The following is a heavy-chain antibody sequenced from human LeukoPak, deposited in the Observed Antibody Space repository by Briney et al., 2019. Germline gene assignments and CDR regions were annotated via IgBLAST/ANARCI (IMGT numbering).Heavy chain of an antibody. V-gene: IGHV3-74*01. CDR1: GFTFSSHW. CDR3: ARDLFFSDAGYSSGWRAEYFHH. CDR2: INGAGSST. D-gene: IGHD6-19*01. Sequence: GGSLRLSCAASGFTFSSHWMHWVRQAPGKGLVWVSRINGAGSSTGYADSVKGRFTVSRDNAKNTLNLRMNSLRAEDTAVYYCARDLFFSDAGYSSGWRAEYFHHWGQGTLVTVSS. J-gene: IGHJ1*01.